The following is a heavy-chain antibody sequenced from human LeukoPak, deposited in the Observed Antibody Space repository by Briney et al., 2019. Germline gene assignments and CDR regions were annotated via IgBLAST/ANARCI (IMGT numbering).Heavy chain of an antibody. CDR2: INHSGST. D-gene: IGHD2-2*01. J-gene: IGHJ5*02. CDR1: GGSFSGYY. V-gene: IGHV4-34*01. Sequence: ETLSLPCAVSGGSFSGYYWSWIRQPPGKGLEWIGEINHSGSTNYNPSLKSRVTIPVDTSKNQFSLKLSSVTAADTAVYYCARAPSSTSRNWFDPWGQGTLVTVSS. CDR3: ARAPSSTSRNWFDP.